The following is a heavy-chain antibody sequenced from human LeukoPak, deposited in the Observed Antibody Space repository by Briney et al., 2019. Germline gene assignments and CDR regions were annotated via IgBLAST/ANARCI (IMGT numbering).Heavy chain of an antibody. Sequence: NPSETLSLTCAVYGGSFSGYYWSWIRQPPGKGLEWIGEINHSGSTNYNPSLKSRVTISVDTSKNQFSLKLSSVTAADTAVYYCARHLIAARLFDYWGQGTLVTVSS. V-gene: IGHV4-34*01. D-gene: IGHD6-6*01. J-gene: IGHJ4*02. CDR2: INHSGST. CDR1: GGSFSGYY. CDR3: ARHLIAARLFDY.